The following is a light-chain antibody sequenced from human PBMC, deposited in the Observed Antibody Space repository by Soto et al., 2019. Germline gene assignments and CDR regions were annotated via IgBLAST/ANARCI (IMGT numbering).Light chain of an antibody. Sequence: DIVSTHSPSTLSLSPGERATLSCRASQSVGTYLAWYQQKPGQSPRLLMFDVSNRATGIPARFSGSGSGTDFTLTISSLEPEDFGVYYCQHRSSWPVSFGQGTRLEI. CDR2: DVS. V-gene: IGKV3-11*01. CDR3: QHRSSWPVS. J-gene: IGKJ5*01. CDR1: QSVGTY.